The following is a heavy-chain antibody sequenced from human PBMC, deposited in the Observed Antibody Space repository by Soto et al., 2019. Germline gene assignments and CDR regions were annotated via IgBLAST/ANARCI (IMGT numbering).Heavy chain of an antibody. Sequence: QVQLVESGGGVVQPGRSLRLSCAASGFTFSSYGMHWVRQAPGKGLEWVAVISYDGSNKYYADSVKGRFTISRDNSKNTLYLQMNSLRAEDTAVYYCAKELYGSGSYYTLHGMDVWGQGTTVTVSS. D-gene: IGHD3-10*01. J-gene: IGHJ6*02. V-gene: IGHV3-30*18. CDR1: GFTFSSYG. CDR3: AKELYGSGSYYTLHGMDV. CDR2: ISYDGSNK.